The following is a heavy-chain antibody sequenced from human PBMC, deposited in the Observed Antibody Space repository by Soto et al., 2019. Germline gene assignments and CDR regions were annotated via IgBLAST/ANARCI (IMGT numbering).Heavy chain of an antibody. CDR3: ARDRPGYNWKYWRDEDYYYGMHV. V-gene: IGHV1-18*01. CDR2: ISAYNGNT. D-gene: IGHD1-7*01. J-gene: IGHJ6*02. Sequence: GASVKVSCKASGYTFTSYGISWVRQAPGQGLEWMGWISAYNGNTNYAQKLQGRVTMTTDTSTSTAYMELRSLRSDDTAVYYCARDRPGYNWKYWRDEDYYYGMHVWGQGTTVNV. CDR1: GYTFTSYG.